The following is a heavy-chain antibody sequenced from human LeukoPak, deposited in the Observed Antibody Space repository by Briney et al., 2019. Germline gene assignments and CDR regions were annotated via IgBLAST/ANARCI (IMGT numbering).Heavy chain of an antibody. Sequence: GGSLKLSCAASGFTFSGSAMHWVRQASGKGPEWVGRIRSKANSYATAYAASVKGRFTISRDDSKNTAYLQMNSLKTEDTAVYYCSFLGVVVAAYDAFDIWGQGTMVTVSS. CDR2: IRSKANSYAT. D-gene: IGHD2-15*01. V-gene: IGHV3-73*01. CDR1: GFTFSGSA. J-gene: IGHJ3*02. CDR3: SFLGVVVAAYDAFDI.